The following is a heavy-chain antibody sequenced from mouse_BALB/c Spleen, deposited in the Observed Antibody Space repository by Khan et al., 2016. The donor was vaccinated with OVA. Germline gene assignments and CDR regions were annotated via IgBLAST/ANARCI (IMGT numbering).Heavy chain of an antibody. V-gene: IGHV3-2*02. CDR2: ISYSGNN. J-gene: IGHJ2*01. CDR1: GYSITSDYA. D-gene: IGHD1-1*02. Sequence: VQLKESGPGLVKPSQSLSLTCTVTGYSITSDYARNLLRQLPGNKLERMGYISYSGNNNYKPSLTSLIFVSRETSKNQFFLQLNSVTIEDTATEYCARVYGGDFDYWGQGTTLTVSS. CDR3: ARVYGGDFDY.